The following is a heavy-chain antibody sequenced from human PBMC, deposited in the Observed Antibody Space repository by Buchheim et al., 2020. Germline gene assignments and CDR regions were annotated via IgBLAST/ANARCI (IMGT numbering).Heavy chain of an antibody. V-gene: IGHV3-7*01. D-gene: IGHD5/OR15-5a*01. CDR1: GFTFSRNG. Sequence: EVQLVESGGGLVQPGGSLRLSCAASGFTFSRNGMSWVRQAPGKGLEWVANIKKDGSEKYYVDFVRGRFTISRDNAKNSLYLQMNSLRAEDTDVYFCARGGVWTDFLGQGA. J-gene: IGHJ4*02. CDR2: IKKDGSEK. CDR3: ARGGVWTDF.